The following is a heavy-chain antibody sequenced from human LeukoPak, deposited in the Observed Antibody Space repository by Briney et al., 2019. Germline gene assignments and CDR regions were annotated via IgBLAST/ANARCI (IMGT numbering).Heavy chain of an antibody. CDR1: GGSISSGGYY. Sequence: PSQTLSLTCTVSGGSISSGGYYWSWIRQSPGMGLEWIGEINQTGSTNYNPSLKSRVTISVDTSKNQFSLKLSSVTAADTAVYYCARGGYSGYDLLNSRPFDYWGQGTLVTVSS. D-gene: IGHD5-12*01. J-gene: IGHJ4*02. V-gene: IGHV4-30-2*06. CDR2: INQTGST. CDR3: ARGGYSGYDLLNSRPFDY.